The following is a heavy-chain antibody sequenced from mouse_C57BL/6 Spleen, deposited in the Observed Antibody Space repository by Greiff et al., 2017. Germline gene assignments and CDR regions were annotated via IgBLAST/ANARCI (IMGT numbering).Heavy chain of an antibody. V-gene: IGHV3-6*01. CDR2: ISYDGSN. CDR3: ARCPTVGDY. Sequence: DVKLQESGPGLVKPSPSLTLSCSATGYSFTSGYYWNWIRQIPGNKLEWMGYISYDGSNNYNPSLKNRISVTRDTTKYQFFLRLNSVTTEDTSSSSCARCPTVGDYWGQGTTLTVSS. J-gene: IGHJ2*01. CDR1: GYSFTSGYY. D-gene: IGHD1-1*01.